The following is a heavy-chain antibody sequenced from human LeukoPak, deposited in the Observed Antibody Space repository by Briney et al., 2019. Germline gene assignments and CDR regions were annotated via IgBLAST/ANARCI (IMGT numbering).Heavy chain of an antibody. CDR3: ARVGYYESSGYYEY. CDR2: INPNSGGT. D-gene: IGHD3-22*01. CDR1: GYTLTGYC. Sequence: ASVKVSCKASGYTLTGYCMHWVRQAPGQGLEWMGRINPNSGGTNYAQKFQGRVTMTRDTSISTVYMELSRLRSDDTAVYYCARVGYYESSGYYEYWGQGTLVTVSS. V-gene: IGHV1-2*06. J-gene: IGHJ4*02.